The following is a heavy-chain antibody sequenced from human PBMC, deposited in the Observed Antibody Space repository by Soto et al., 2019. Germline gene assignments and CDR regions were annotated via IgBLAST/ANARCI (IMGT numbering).Heavy chain of an antibody. CDR3: ARHSSSSYYGMDV. J-gene: IGHJ6*02. CDR1: GYSFTSYW. V-gene: IGHV5-10-1*01. D-gene: IGHD6-13*01. Sequence: PGESLKISCKGSGYSFTSYWISWVRQMPGKGLEWMGGMDPSDSYTNYSPSFQGHVTIAADKSISTASLQWSSLKASDTAMYYCARHSSSSYYGMDVWGQGTTVTVSS. CDR2: MDPSDSYT.